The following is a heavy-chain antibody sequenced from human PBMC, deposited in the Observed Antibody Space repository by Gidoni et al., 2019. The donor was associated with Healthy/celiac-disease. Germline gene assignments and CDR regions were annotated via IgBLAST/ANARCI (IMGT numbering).Heavy chain of an antibody. V-gene: IGHV1-3*01. CDR1: GYTFTSYA. D-gene: IGHD3-9*01. J-gene: IGHJ4*02. Sequence: QVQLVQSGAEVKKPGASVKVSCKASGYTFTSYAMHWVRQAPGQRLEWMGWINAGNGNTKYSQKFQGRVTITRDTSASTAYMELSSLRSEDTAVYYCARSILTGYYNVEFDYWGQGTLVTVSS. CDR3: ARSILTGYYNVEFDY. CDR2: INAGNGNT.